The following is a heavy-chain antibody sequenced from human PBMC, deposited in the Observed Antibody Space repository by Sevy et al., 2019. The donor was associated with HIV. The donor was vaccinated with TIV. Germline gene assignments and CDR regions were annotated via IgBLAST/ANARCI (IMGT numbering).Heavy chain of an antibody. Sequence: GGSLRLSCAASGFTFSYYAMTWVRQAPGKGLEWVSAISGSGGTTYYAESVKGRFTISRGNSRGTLYLQINSLRAEDTAIYFCAKEGYRLPGADAIDIWGQGTMVTVSS. J-gene: IGHJ3*02. CDR1: GFTFSYYA. CDR2: ISGSGGTT. V-gene: IGHV3-23*01. CDR3: AKEGYRLPGADAIDI. D-gene: IGHD3-16*01.